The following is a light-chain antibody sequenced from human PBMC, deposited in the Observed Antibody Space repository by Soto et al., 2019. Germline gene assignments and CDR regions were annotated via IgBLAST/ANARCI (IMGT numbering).Light chain of an antibody. CDR2: GAS. V-gene: IGKV3-20*01. CDR1: QSINSRY. J-gene: IGKJ3*01. CDR3: QQFGSSPGFT. Sequence: EIVLTQSPGTLSLSPGERATLSCRASQSINSRYLAWYQQKPGQTPRLLIYGASSRATGIPDRFSGSGSGTNFPLTISRLEPEDFSLYYCQQFGSSPGFTFGPGTKVDIK.